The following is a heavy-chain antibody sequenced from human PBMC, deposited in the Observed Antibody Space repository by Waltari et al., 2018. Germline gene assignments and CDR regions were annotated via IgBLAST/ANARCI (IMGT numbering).Heavy chain of an antibody. V-gene: IGHV4-34*01. Sequence: QVQLQQWGAGLLKPSETLSLTCAVYGGSFSGYYWSWISQPPGKGLEWMGEINHSGSTNYNPSLKSRVTISVDTSKNQFSLKLSSVTAADTAVYYCARGFLGYCSGGSCYPRDYYYYYMDVWGKGTTVTVSS. CDR1: GGSFSGYY. CDR3: ARGFLGYCSGGSCYPRDYYYYYMDV. D-gene: IGHD2-15*01. CDR2: INHSGST. J-gene: IGHJ6*03.